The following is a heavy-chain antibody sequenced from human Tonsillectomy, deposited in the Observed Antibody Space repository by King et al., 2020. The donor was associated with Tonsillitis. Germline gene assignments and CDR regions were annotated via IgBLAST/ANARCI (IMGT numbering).Heavy chain of an antibody. D-gene: IGHD3-22*01. CDR1: GFTFSSYA. Sequence: VQLVESGGGLVQSGGSLRLSCAASGFTFSSYAMTWVRQAPGKGLEWVSVIYRAGSSTYSADSVKGRFTISRDNSKNTLYLQMNSLRAEDTAIYYCAKIGSSGYYYFYYWGQGTLVTVSS. CDR3: AKIGSSGYYYFYY. CDR2: IYRAGSST. J-gene: IGHJ4*02. V-gene: IGHV3-23*03.